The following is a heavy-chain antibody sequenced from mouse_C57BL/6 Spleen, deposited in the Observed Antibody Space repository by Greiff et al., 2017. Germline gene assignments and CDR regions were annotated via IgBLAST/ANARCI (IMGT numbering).Heavy chain of an antibody. V-gene: IGHV1-80*01. CDR2: IYPGDGDT. Sequence: VQLQQSGAELVKPGASVKISCKASGYAFSSYWMNWVKQRPGKGLEWIGQIYPGDGDTNYNGKFKGKATLTADKSSSTAYMQLSSLTSEDSAVYFCARSGDYNAMDYWGQGTSGTVSS. CDR1: GYAFSSYW. CDR3: ARSGDYNAMDY. J-gene: IGHJ4*01. D-gene: IGHD3-1*01.